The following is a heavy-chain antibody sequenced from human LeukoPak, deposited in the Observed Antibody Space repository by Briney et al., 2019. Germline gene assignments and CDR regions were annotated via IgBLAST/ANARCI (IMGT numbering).Heavy chain of an antibody. J-gene: IGHJ3*02. CDR3: ARNGGYNDAFDI. CDR1: DGSISSYY. V-gene: IGHV4-59*08. Sequence: SETLSLTCTVSDGSISSYYWSWIRQPPGKGLEWIGYIYYSGSTNYNPSLKSRVTISVDTSKNQFSLKLSSVTAADTAVYYCARNGGYNDAFDIWGQGTMVTVSS. CDR2: IYYSGST. D-gene: IGHD5-24*01.